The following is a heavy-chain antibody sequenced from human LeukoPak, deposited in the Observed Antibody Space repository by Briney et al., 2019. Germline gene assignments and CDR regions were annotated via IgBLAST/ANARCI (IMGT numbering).Heavy chain of an antibody. Sequence: GGSLRLSCAASGFIFSSYAMSWVRQAPGKGLEWVSTISGGGDYTFYADSVKGRFTVSRDNSKNTLFVQMNSLRADDTAVYYCVKVGSNYGDPKDYWGQGNLVSVSS. CDR1: GFIFSSYA. D-gene: IGHD4-17*01. CDR3: VKVGSNYGDPKDY. J-gene: IGHJ4*02. V-gene: IGHV3-23*01. CDR2: ISGGGDYT.